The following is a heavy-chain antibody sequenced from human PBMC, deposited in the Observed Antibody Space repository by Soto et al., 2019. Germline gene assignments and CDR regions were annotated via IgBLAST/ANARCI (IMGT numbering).Heavy chain of an antibody. Sequence: QVQLVQSGAEVKKPGASVKVSCKASGYTFTSYAISWVRQAPGQGLEWMGWISAYNGNTNYAQKLQGRVTMTTNTSTSTAYRELRSLRSDHTAVYYCARPRNDPSSWFDPWGQGTLVTVSS. V-gene: IGHV1-18*01. D-gene: IGHD1-1*01. CDR1: GYTFTSYA. J-gene: IGHJ5*02. CDR3: ARPRNDPSSWFDP. CDR2: ISAYNGNT.